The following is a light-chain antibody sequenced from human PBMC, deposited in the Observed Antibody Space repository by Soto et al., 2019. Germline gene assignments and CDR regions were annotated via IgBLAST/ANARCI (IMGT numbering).Light chain of an antibody. V-gene: IGKV1-5*03. CDR1: QSISGW. J-gene: IGKJ1*01. Sequence: DIQMTQSPSTLSASVGDRVTITCRASQSISGWLAWYQQKPGKAPKLLSYEASSLESGVPSRFSGSGSGTEFTLTISSLQPDDFATYYCQQYDSYLWTFGQGTKVDIK. CDR2: EAS. CDR3: QQYDSYLWT.